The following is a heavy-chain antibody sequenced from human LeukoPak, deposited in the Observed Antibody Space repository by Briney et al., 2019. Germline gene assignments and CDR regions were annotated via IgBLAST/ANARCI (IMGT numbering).Heavy chain of an antibody. CDR3: ARGMSRGTSY. J-gene: IGHJ4*02. CDR1: GFTFSNAW. D-gene: IGHD3-16*01. CDR2: ISSSGRTI. V-gene: IGHV3-48*04. Sequence: PGGSLRLSCAASGFTFSNAWMNWVRQASGKGLEWVSYISSSGRTIYYAESVKGRLTISRDNAKNSLYLQMNSLRAEDTAVYYCARGMSRGTSYWGQGTLVTVSS.